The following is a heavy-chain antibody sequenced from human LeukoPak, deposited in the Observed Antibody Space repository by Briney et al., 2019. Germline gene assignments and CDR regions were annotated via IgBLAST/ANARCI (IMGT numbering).Heavy chain of an antibody. D-gene: IGHD2-21*02. Sequence: GGSLRLSCAASGFTLSSYAMSWVRQAPGKGLEWVSAISVSGNTYHADSVKGRFTISRDSSKNTLYLQMNRLRAEDAAVYYCAKGPTRGAVTAYDYWGQGTLVTVSS. J-gene: IGHJ4*02. CDR2: ISVSGNT. V-gene: IGHV3-23*01. CDR3: AKGPTRGAVTAYDY. CDR1: GFTLSSYA.